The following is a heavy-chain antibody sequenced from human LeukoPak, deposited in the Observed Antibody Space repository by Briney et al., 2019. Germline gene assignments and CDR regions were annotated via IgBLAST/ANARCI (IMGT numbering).Heavy chain of an antibody. D-gene: IGHD3-10*01. J-gene: IGHJ4*02. CDR3: ARGSQTYYYGSGTPRAVYYFDY. V-gene: IGHV4-59*01. CDR1: GGSISSYY. CDR2: IYYSGST. Sequence: PSETLSLTCTVSGGSISSYYWSWIRQPPGKGLEWIGYIYYSGSTNYNPSLKSRVTISVDTSKNQFSLKLSSVTAADTAVYYCARGSQTYYYGSGTPRAVYYFDYWGQGTLVTVSS.